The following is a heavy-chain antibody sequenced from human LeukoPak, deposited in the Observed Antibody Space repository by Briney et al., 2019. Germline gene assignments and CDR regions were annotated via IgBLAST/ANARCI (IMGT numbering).Heavy chain of an antibody. J-gene: IGHJ4*02. V-gene: IGHV2-5*02. CDR1: GFSLSTSGVG. D-gene: IGHD4-17*01. Sequence: SGPTLVKSTQTLTLTCTFSGFSLSTSGVGVGWIRQPPGKALEWLALIYWDDDKRYSPSLKSRLTITKDTSKNQVVLTMTNMDPVDTATYYCAHASTTVTGFDYWGQGTLVTVSS. CDR3: AHASTTVTGFDY. CDR2: IYWDDDK.